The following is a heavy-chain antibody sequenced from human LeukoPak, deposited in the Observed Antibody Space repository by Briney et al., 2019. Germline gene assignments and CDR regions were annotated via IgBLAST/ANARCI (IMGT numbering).Heavy chain of an antibody. CDR2: IIPIFGTA. CDR1: GGTFSSYA. J-gene: IGHJ3*02. CDR3: ARALYCSGGSCYRYDAFDT. D-gene: IGHD2-15*01. Sequence: SVKVSCKASGGTFSSYAISWVRQAPGQGLEWMGGIIPIFGTANYAQKFQGRVTITADKSTSTAYMELSSLRSEDTAVYYCARALYCSGGSCYRYDAFDTWGQGTMVTVSS. V-gene: IGHV1-69*06.